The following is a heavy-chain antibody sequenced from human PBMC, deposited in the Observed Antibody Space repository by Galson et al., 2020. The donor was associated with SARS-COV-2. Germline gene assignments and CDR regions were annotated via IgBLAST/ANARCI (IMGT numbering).Heavy chain of an antibody. CDR2: IPHSGST. CDR3: ARQLSQGVDYGLDV. D-gene: IGHD1-1*01. CDR1: GASISSGGYY. V-gene: IGHV4-31*03. J-gene: IGHJ6*02. Sequence: SETLSLTCTVSGASISSGGYYWNWIRQHPGKGLEWIAYIPHSGSTKSSPSLKSRVLTSIDKAKNQFSLKLRFVTAADTAVYYCARQLSQGVDYGLDVWGQGTTVTVSS.